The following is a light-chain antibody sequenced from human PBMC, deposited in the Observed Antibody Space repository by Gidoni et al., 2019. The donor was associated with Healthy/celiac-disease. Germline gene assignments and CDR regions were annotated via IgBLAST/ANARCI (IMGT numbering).Light chain of an antibody. CDR1: QSPLHSNGYNY. CDR2: LGS. J-gene: IGKJ4*01. V-gene: IGKV2-28*01. CDR3: MQALQTPLT. Sequence: IVMNQSPLSLPVTPGEPASISCRSSQSPLHSNGYNYLDWYLQKPGQSPQLLIYLGSNRASGVPDRFSGSGSGTDFTLKISRVEAEDVGVYYCMQALQTPLTFGGGTKVEIK.